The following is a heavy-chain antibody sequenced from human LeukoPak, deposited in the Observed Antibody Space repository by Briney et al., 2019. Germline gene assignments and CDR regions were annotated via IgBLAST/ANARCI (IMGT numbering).Heavy chain of an antibody. CDR3: ASALKSTGTTTVVDY. CDR2: FRNKANSYTT. CDR1: GFSFSDHY. J-gene: IGHJ4*02. D-gene: IGHD1-1*01. Sequence: PGGFLRLSCAASGFSFSDHYMDWVRQAPGKGLEWVGRFRNKANSYTTEYAASVKGRFTISRDDSKNSSYLQMNSLKTEDTAVYYCASALKSTGTTTVVDYWGQGTLVTVSS. V-gene: IGHV3-72*01.